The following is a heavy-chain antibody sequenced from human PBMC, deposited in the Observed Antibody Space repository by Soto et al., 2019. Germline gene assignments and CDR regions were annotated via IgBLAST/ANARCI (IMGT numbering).Heavy chain of an antibody. CDR3: ARAFLGDYDSSGYYPSYYYYGMDV. CDR1: GFTFSSYA. J-gene: IGHJ6*02. D-gene: IGHD3-22*01. V-gene: IGHV3-30-3*01. CDR2: ISYDGSNK. Sequence: PGGSLRLSCAASGFTFSSYAMHWVRQAPGKGLEWVAVISYDGSNKYYADSVKGRFTISRDNSKNTLYLQMNSLRAEDTAVYYCARAFLGDYDSSGYYPSYYYYGMDVWGQGTTVTVSS.